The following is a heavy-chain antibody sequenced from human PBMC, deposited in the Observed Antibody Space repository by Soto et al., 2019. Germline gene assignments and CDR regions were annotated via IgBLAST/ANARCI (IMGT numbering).Heavy chain of an antibody. D-gene: IGHD4-4*01. CDR3: AKSVYSNYFDY. CDR2: ISWNSGSI. CDR1: GFTFDDYA. V-gene: IGHV3-9*01. Sequence: EVQLVESGGGLVQPGRSLRLSCAASGFTFDDYAMHWVRQAPGKGLEWVSGISWNSGSIGYADSVKGRFTISRDNAKNSLYLQMNXXXAEDTALYYCAKSVYSNYFDYWGQGTLVTVSS. J-gene: IGHJ4*02.